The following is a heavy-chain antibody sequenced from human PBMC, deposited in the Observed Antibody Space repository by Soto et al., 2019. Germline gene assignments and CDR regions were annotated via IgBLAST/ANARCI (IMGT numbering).Heavy chain of an antibody. CDR3: ARVSTRRGAFDP. CDR2: INAGNGNT. CDR1: GYTFTSYA. Sequence: QVQLVQSGAEVKKPGASVKVSCKASGYTFTSYAMHWVRQAPGQRLEWMGWINAGNGNTKYSQKFQGRVTITRDTSASTAYMELSSLRSEDTAVYYCARVSTRRGAFDPWGQGTLVTVSS. D-gene: IGHD3-22*01. V-gene: IGHV1-3*01. J-gene: IGHJ5*02.